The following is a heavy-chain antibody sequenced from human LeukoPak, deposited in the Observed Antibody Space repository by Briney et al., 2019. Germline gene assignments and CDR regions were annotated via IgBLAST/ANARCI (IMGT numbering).Heavy chain of an antibody. D-gene: IGHD2-15*01. Sequence: GGSLRLSCAASGFTFSSYAMSWVRQAPGKGLEWVSAISGSGGSTYYADSVKGRFAISRDNSKNTLYLQMNSLRAEDTAVYYCAKGNIVVVVAVPFDYWGQGTLVTVSS. CDR1: GFTFSSYA. CDR2: ISGSGGST. J-gene: IGHJ4*02. V-gene: IGHV3-23*01. CDR3: AKGNIVVVVAVPFDY.